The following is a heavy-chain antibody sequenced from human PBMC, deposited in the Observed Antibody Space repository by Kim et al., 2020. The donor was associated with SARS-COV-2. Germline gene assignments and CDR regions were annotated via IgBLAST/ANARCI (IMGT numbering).Heavy chain of an antibody. V-gene: IGHV4-59*01. CDR1: GGSISSYY. Sequence: SETLSLTCTVSGGSISSYYWSWIRQPPGKGLEWIGYIYYSGSTNYNPSLKSRVTISVDTSKNQFSLKLSSVTAADTAVYYCARDRGTYSSGWFQSTYGMDVWGQGTTVTVSS. D-gene: IGHD6-19*01. J-gene: IGHJ6*02. CDR2: IYYSGST. CDR3: ARDRGTYSSGWFQSTYGMDV.